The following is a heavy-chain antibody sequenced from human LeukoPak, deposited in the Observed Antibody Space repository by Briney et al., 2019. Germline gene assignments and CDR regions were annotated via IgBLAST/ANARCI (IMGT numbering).Heavy chain of an antibody. J-gene: IGHJ4*02. D-gene: IGHD2-2*01. CDR3: ARDSTGHSFDY. Sequence: PSQTLSLTCTVSGGSISSGGYYWSWIRQPPGKGLEWIGYIYYSGSTNYNPSLKSRVTISVDTSKNQFSLKLSSVTAADTAVYYCARDSTGHSFDYWGQGTLVTVSS. V-gene: IGHV4-61*08. CDR2: IYYSGST. CDR1: GGSISSGGYY.